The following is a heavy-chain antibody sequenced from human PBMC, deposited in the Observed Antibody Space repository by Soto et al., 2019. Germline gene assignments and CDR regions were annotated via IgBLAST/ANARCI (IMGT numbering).Heavy chain of an antibody. CDR2: ISGSGGST. CDR1: GFTFSSYA. J-gene: IGHJ4*02. V-gene: IGHV3-23*01. Sequence: GGSLRLSCAASGFTFSSYAMSWVRQAPGKGLEWVSAISGSGGSTYYADSVKGRFTISRDNSKNTLYLQMNSLRAEDTAVYYCAKASSYSGSYFVDYCGRGTLVTVSS. D-gene: IGHD1-26*01. CDR3: AKASSYSGSYFVDY.